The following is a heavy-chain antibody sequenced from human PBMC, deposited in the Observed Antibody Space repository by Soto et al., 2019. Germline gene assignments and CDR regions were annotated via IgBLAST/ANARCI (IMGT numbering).Heavy chain of an antibody. V-gene: IGHV3-48*02. CDR1: GFTFSSYS. CDR3: ARINRYSSSWYSGAENFDY. J-gene: IGHJ4*02. Sequence: PGGSLRLSCAASGFTFSSYSMNWVRQAPGKGLEWVSYISSSSSTIYYADSVKGRFTISRDNAKNSLYLQMNSLRDEDTAVYYCARINRYSSSWYSGAENFDYWGQGTLVTVSS. CDR2: ISSSSSTI. D-gene: IGHD6-13*01.